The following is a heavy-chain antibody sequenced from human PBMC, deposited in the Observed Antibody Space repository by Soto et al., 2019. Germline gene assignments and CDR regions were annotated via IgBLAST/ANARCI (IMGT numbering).Heavy chain of an antibody. Sequence: EVQLMESGGGLVQPGGSLRLSCASSGFTLSMSAVNWVRQAPGKGLEWVSYISDSGDRTYYADSVKGRFTISRDRDKNTVSLQMDSLRAEDTAVYYGAKDRGIIVKAGDAVDVWGQGTKVTVSS. CDR3: AKDRGIIVKAGDAVDV. D-gene: IGHD3-16*02. J-gene: IGHJ3*01. V-gene: IGHV3-23*01. CDR2: ISDSGDRT. CDR1: GFTLSMSA.